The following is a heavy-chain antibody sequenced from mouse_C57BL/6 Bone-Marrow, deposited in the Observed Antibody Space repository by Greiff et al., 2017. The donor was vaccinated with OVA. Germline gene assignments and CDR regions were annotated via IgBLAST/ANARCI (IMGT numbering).Heavy chain of an antibody. CDR1: GYTFTDYE. D-gene: IGHD2-1*01. Sequence: LKQSGAELVRPGASVTLSCKASGYTFTDYEMHWVKQTPVHGLEWIGAIDPETGGTAYNQKFKGKAILTADKSSSTAYMELRSLTSEDSAVYYCTRSLYGNYLYYAMDYWGQGTSVTVSS. V-gene: IGHV1-15*01. CDR3: TRSLYGNYLYYAMDY. CDR2: IDPETGGT. J-gene: IGHJ4*01.